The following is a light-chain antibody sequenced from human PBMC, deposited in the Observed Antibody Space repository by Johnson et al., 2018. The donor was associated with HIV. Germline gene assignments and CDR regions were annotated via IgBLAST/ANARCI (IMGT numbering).Light chain of an antibody. CDR2: ENN. Sequence: QSVLTQPPSVSAAPAQKVTVSCSGSSSNIGTNDVSWYQQFPGAAPKLLIHENNKRPSGIPDRFSGSKSGSSATLGITGLQTGDEADYYCSTWDRSLTIGGGFGTGTKVTVL. CDR3: STWDRSLTIGGG. V-gene: IGLV1-51*02. CDR1: SSNIGTND. J-gene: IGLJ1*01.